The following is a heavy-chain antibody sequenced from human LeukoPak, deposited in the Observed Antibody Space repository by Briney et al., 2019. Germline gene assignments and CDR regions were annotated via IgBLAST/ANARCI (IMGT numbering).Heavy chain of an antibody. CDR3: AKGNSGSFYH. Sequence: GASVKVPCKASGYTFTNYYMHWVRQAPGQGLEWMGIINPSGGTTIYAQKFQGRVTMTRDTSTTTVYMELSSLTSEDTAVYYCAKGNSGSFYHWGQGTLVTVSS. J-gene: IGHJ1*01. CDR2: INPSGGTT. CDR1: GYTFTNYY. D-gene: IGHD1-26*01. V-gene: IGHV1-46*01.